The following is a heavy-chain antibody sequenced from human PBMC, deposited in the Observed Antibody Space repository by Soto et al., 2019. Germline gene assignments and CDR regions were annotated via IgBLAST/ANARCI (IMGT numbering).Heavy chain of an antibody. J-gene: IGHJ6*02. V-gene: IGHV4-59*01. CDR1: GGSISSYY. D-gene: IGHD6-13*01. CDR3: AREGYSSSWYRAPDGMDV. CDR2: IYYSGST. Sequence: SETLSLTCTVSGGSISSYYWSWIRQPPGKGLEWIGYIYYSGSTNYNPSLKSRVTVSVDTSKNQFSLKLSSVTAADTAVYYCAREGYSSSWYRAPDGMDVWGQGTTVTVSS.